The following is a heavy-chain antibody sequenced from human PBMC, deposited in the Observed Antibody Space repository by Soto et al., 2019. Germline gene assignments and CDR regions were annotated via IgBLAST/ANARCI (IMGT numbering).Heavy chain of an antibody. CDR2: TPYSGSP. Sequence: SETLSLTCTVSGDSVSRGSYHWSWIRQPPGKGLEWIGFTPYSGSPEYNPSLKSRVLISLDTSKNQLSLKVTSVTAADTAEYYCARIGLGGDSWGPGTLVTVSS. V-gene: IGHV4-61*01. D-gene: IGHD1-26*01. CDR1: GDSVSRGSYH. J-gene: IGHJ4*02. CDR3: ARIGLGGDS.